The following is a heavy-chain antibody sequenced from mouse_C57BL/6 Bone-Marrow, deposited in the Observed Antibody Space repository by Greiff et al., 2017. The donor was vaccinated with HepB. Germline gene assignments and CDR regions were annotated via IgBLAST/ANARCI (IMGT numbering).Heavy chain of an antibody. Sequence: DVKLVESGGDLVKPGGSLKLSCAASGFTFSSYGMSWVRQTPDKRLEWVATISSGGSYTYYPDSVKGRFTISSDNAKNTLYLQMSSLKSEDTAMYYCARLRRSFAYWGQGTLVTVSA. CDR2: ISSGGSYT. D-gene: IGHD1-1*01. V-gene: IGHV5-6*02. J-gene: IGHJ3*01. CDR3: ARLRRSFAY. CDR1: GFTFSSYG.